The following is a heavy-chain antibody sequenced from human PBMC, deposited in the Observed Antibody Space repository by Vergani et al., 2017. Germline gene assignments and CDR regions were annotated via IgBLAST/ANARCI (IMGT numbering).Heavy chain of an antibody. CDR1: GFIFSDYY. Sequence: QVQLVASGGGLVRPGGSLRLSCAASGFIFSDYYMTWIRQTPGKGLEWLAHISDGGETKMYAESLKGRFTVSRDNTKNLLILQMKTLKVDDTATYYCGRKQSPASLMDKPIDIWGQATLDTVS. CDR3: GRKQSPASLMDKPIDI. V-gene: IGHV3-11*01. J-gene: IGHJ5*02. CDR2: ISDGGETK. D-gene: IGHD1/OR15-1a*01.